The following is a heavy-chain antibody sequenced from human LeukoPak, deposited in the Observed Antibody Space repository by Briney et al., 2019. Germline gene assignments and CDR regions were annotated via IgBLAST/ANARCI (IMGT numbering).Heavy chain of an antibody. Sequence: SVKVSCKASGGTFSSYAISWVRQAPGQGLEWMGRIIPILGIANYAQKFQGRVTITADKSTSTAYMELSSLRSEDTAVYYCASRAGDYVFDYWGQGTLVTVSS. CDR2: IIPILGIA. CDR1: GGTFSSYA. CDR3: ASRAGDYVFDY. J-gene: IGHJ4*02. V-gene: IGHV1-69*04. D-gene: IGHD4-17*01.